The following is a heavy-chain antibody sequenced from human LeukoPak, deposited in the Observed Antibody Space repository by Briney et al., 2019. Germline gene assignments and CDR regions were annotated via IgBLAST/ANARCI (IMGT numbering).Heavy chain of an antibody. Sequence: GGSLRLSCAASGFTFSSYGMHWVRQAPGKGLERVAVISYDGSNKYYADSVKGRFTISRDNSKNTLYLQMNSLRAEDTAVYYCAKPLGDNWNYGPDAFDIWGQGTMVTVSS. CDR3: AKPLGDNWNYGPDAFDI. J-gene: IGHJ3*02. V-gene: IGHV3-30*18. D-gene: IGHD1-7*01. CDR2: ISYDGSNK. CDR1: GFTFSSYG.